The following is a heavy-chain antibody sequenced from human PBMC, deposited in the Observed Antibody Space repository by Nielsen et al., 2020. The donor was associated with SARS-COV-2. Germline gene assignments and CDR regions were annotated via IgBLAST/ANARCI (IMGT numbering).Heavy chain of an antibody. J-gene: IGHJ6*02. CDR2: ISHSGDT. CDR3: VRGNSVMALDV. D-gene: IGHD3-16*01. CDR1: GGSVSGFH. Sequence: SETLSLTCRVSGGSVSGFHWNWVRLPPQKGLEWIGEISHSGDTLYDASLHSRATISVDRSKNEVSLRVTSVTVADTATYYCVRGNSVMALDVWGRGTTVSVS. V-gene: IGHV4-34*01.